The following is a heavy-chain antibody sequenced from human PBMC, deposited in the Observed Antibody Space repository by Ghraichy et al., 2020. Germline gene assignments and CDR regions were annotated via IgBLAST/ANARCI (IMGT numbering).Heavy chain of an antibody. J-gene: IGHJ4*02. CDR2: IYYSGST. D-gene: IGHD2-15*01. CDR3: ASLGYCSGGSCYSPLLANDY. CDR1: GGSISSSSYY. Sequence: SETLSLTCTVSGGSISSSSYYWGWIRQPPGKGLEWIGSIYYSGSTYYNPSLKSRVTISVDTSKNQFSLKLSSVTAADTAVYYCASLGYCSGGSCYSPLLANDYWGQGTLVTVSS. V-gene: IGHV4-39*01.